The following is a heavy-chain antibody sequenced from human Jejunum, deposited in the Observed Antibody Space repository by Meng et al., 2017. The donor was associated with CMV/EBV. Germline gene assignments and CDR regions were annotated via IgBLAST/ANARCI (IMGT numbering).Heavy chain of an antibody. CDR3: ARAVVVRGSYTYDP. CDR2: IDPTTGSA. CDR1: GYTLSDYY. V-gene: IGHV1-46*01. J-gene: IGHJ5*02. D-gene: IGHD3-16*01. Sequence: ASGYTLSDYYLHWVRQAPGQGLEWMGVIDPTTGSATYAETFQGRVTMTRDTSTSTVYMELSSLRSEDRAVYYRARAVVVRGSYTYDPWGQGTLVTVSS.